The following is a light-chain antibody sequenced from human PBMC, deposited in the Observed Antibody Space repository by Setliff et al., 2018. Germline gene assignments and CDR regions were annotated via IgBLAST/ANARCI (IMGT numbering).Light chain of an antibody. Sequence: QSALAQPASVSGSPGQSITISCTGTSSDIGGYNYVSWYQRHSGKAPKLMIYEVSNRPSGVSNRFSGSKSGNTASLTISGLQAEDEADYYRSSYASSSIPYVFGSGTKVTV. CDR3: SSYASSSIPYV. CDR2: EVS. CDR1: SSDIGGYNY. J-gene: IGLJ1*01. V-gene: IGLV2-14*01.